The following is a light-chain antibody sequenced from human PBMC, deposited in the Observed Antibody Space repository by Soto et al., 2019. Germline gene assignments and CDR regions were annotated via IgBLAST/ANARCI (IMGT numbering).Light chain of an antibody. CDR1: SNDVGGYNY. J-gene: IGLJ2*01. CDR2: DVT. CDR3: SSYTSTSTHVV. V-gene: IGLV2-14*01. Sequence: QSALTQPASVSGSPGQSITISCAGTSNDVGGYNYVSWYQQHPGKAPKLMIYDVTNRPSGVSNRFSGSKSGNTASLTISGLQAADGADYYGSSYTSTSTHVVFGGGTKVTVL.